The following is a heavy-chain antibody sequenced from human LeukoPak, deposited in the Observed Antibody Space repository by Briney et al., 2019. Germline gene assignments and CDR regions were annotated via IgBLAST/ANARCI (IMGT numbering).Heavy chain of an antibody. CDR1: GGSVRSGDYY. J-gene: IGHJ6*02. V-gene: IGHV4-31*03. D-gene: IGHD3-10*01. Sequence: SETLSLTCTVSGGSVRSGDYYWCWIRQHPGTGLEWIGYIHESGSTYYNPSLKSRSTNSVDTSKNLFSLTLKSVTAADTAVYYCSRDRITGGGEHGMDVWGQGTTVTVSS. CDR3: SRDRITGGGEHGMDV. CDR2: IHESGST.